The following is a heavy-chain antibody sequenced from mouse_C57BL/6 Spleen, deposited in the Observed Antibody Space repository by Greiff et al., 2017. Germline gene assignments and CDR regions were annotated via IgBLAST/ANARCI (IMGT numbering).Heavy chain of an antibody. D-gene: IGHD4-1*01. CDR3: AEGNWDGYFDV. V-gene: IGHV1-62-2*01. CDR2: FYPGRGSI. CDR1: GYTFTAYT. J-gene: IGHJ1*03. Sequence: VQLQQSGAELVKPGASVKLSCKASGYTFTAYTIHWVKQRSGQGLEWIGWFYPGRGSIKYNEKFKDKATLTADKSSSTVYMELSRLTAEDAAVYVCAEGNWDGYFDVWGTGTTVTVSS.